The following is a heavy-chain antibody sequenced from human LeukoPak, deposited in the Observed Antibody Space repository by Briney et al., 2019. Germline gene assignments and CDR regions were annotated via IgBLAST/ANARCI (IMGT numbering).Heavy chain of an antibody. CDR3: ARARRVPAAAVFDY. V-gene: IGHV4-34*01. D-gene: IGHD2-2*01. Sequence: SESLSLTCAVYGGSFSGYYWSWIRQPPGKGLEWIGEINHSGTTNYNPSLKSRVTISVDTSKNQFSLKLSSVTAADTAVYYCARARRVPAAAVFDYWGQGTLVTVSS. CDR1: GGSFSGYY. CDR2: INHSGTT. J-gene: IGHJ4*02.